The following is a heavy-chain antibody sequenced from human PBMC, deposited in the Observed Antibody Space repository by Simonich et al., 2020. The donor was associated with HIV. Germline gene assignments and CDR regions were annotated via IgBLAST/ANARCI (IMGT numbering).Heavy chain of an antibody. Sequence: QVQLVQSGAEVKKPGASVKVSCKVSGYTLTDLSLHWVRQAPGKGLELMGNLDPEDGETIYSQEFQGRVTMTEDTSTDTAYMELSSLRSEDTAVYYCATDSAYYYDSRDFYGGYFQHWGQGTLVTVSS. D-gene: IGHD3-22*01. CDR1: GYTLTDLS. J-gene: IGHJ1*01. V-gene: IGHV1-24*01. CDR2: LDPEDGET. CDR3: ATDSAYYYDSRDFYGGYFQH.